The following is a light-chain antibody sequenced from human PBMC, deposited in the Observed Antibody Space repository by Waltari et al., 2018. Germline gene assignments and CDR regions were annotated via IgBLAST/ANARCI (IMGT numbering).Light chain of an antibody. J-gene: IGKJ1*01. Sequence: VLTQSPGTLSLSPGERATLSCRASKSVSSSYLAWYQQKPGQAPRVLIHGASNRATGIPDRFSGSGSGTDFTLTISRLEPEDFAVYYCQQYGSSPWTFGQGTKVEIK. V-gene: IGKV3-20*01. CDR1: KSVSSSY. CDR3: QQYGSSPWT. CDR2: GAS.